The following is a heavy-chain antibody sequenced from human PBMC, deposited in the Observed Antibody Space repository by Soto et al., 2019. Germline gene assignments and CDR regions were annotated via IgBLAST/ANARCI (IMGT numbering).Heavy chain of an antibody. CDR1: GYTFTSYG. CDR2: ISAYSGNT. Sequence: ASVKVSCKASGYTFTSYGISWVRQAPGQGLEWMGWISAYSGNTNYAQKLQGRVTMTTDTSTSTAYMELRSLRSDDTAVYYCARFDYGDFYYYYGMDVWGQGTTVTVSS. D-gene: IGHD4-17*01. J-gene: IGHJ6*02. CDR3: ARFDYGDFYYYYGMDV. V-gene: IGHV1-18*01.